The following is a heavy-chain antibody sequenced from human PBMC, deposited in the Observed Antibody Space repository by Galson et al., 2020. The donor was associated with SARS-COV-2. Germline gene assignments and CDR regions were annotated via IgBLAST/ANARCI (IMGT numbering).Heavy chain of an antibody. V-gene: IGHV3-33*01. D-gene: IGHD4-17*01. CDR1: GFTFSSYG. CDR3: ARDPPSDDYGDYVRGYYGMDV. Sequence: TGGSLRLSCAASGFTFSSYGMHWVRQAPGKGLEWVAVIWYDGSNKYYADSVKGRFTISRDNSKNTLYLQMNSLRAEDTAVYYCARDPPSDDYGDYVRGYYGMDVWGQGTTVTVSS. J-gene: IGHJ6*02. CDR2: IWYDGSNK.